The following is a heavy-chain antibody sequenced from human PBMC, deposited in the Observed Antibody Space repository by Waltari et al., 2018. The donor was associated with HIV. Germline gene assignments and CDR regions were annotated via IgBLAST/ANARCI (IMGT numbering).Heavy chain of an antibody. V-gene: IGHV3-66*02. CDR3: ARGIIAAAGNWFDP. Sequence: EVQLVESGGGLVQPGGSLRLSCAASGFTVSSNYMSWVRQAPGKGLGWVSVIYSGGSTYYAVSVNGRFTISRDNSKNTLYLQMNSLRAEDTAVYYCARGIIAAAGNWFDPWGQGTLVTVSS. CDR1: GFTVSSNY. CDR2: IYSGGST. D-gene: IGHD6-13*01. J-gene: IGHJ5*02.